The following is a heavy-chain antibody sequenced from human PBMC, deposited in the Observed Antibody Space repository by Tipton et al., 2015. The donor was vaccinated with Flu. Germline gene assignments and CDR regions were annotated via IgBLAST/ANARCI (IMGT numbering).Heavy chain of an antibody. CDR1: GYSISSGYY. J-gene: IGHJ4*02. CDR3: ARAGDYYGSGSYDY. V-gene: IGHV4-38-2*01. D-gene: IGHD3-10*01. CDR2: IYHSGST. Sequence: LSLTCAVSGYSISSGYYWGWIRQPPGKGLEWIGSIYHSGSTYYNPSLKSRVTISVDTSKNQFSLKLSSVTAADTAVYYCARAGDYYGSGSYDYWGQGTLVTVSS.